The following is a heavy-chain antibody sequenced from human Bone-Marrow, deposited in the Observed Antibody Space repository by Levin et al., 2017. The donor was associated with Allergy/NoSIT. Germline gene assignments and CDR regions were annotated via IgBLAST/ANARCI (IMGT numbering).Heavy chain of an antibody. Sequence: GGSLRLSCAGSEFNFSNYAMHWVRQAPGKGLEWVSSISSSGSDMYYVDSVKGRFTISRDNAKNSLTLQMNSLRAEDTAVYYCARGIIGDVRVAHKEAFDIWGQGTMVSVSS. D-gene: IGHD2-8*02. CDR1: EFNFSNYA. V-gene: IGHV3-21*01. CDR3: ARGIIGDVRVAHKEAFDI. J-gene: IGHJ3*02. CDR2: ISSSGSDM.